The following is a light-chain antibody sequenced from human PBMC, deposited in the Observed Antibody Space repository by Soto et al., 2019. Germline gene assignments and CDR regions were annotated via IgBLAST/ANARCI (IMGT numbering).Light chain of an antibody. CDR2: DVS. CDR3: STSTSSTTLT. V-gene: IGLV2-14*03. J-gene: IGLJ1*01. Sequence: QSVLTQPASVSGSPGQSITISCTGTSREIGGYNSVSWYQHHPDKAPKLMIYDVSNRPSAVSNRFSGSKSGNPASLTISGLQSEFGVEYCCSTSTSSTTLTFGTGTMGSVL. CDR1: SREIGGYNS.